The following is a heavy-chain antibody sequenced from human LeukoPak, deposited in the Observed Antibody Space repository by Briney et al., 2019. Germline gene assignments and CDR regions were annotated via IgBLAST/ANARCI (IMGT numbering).Heavy chain of an antibody. J-gene: IGHJ4*02. V-gene: IGHV4-39*01. CDR2: IYYSGST. D-gene: IGHD2-2*01. CDR1: GGSISSSSYY. Sequence: PSETLSLTCTVSGGSISSSSYYWGWIRQPPGKGLEWIGSIYYSGSTYYNPSLKSRITISVDTSKNQFSLKLSSVSAADTAVYYCTRHRGEGDIVVVPAAIVPNYFDYWGQGTLVTVSS. CDR3: TRHRGEGDIVVVPAAIVPNYFDY.